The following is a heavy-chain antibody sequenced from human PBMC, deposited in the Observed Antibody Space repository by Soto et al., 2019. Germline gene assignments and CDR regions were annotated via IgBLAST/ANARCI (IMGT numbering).Heavy chain of an antibody. CDR3: AKERRSGWSLDY. Sequence: EVQLLESGGGLVQPGGSLRLSCAASGFTFSTYAMNWVRQAPGKGLEWVSGISGSGDSTYYADSVKGRFTVSRDNSKNTLYLQMNSLRAEDTAVFYGAKERRSGWSLDYWGQGTLVTVSS. V-gene: IGHV3-23*01. J-gene: IGHJ4*02. CDR2: ISGSGDST. CDR1: GFTFSTYA. D-gene: IGHD6-19*01.